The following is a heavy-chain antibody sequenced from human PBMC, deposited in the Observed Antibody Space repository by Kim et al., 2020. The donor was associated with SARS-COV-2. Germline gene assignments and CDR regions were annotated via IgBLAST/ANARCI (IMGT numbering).Heavy chain of an antibody. CDR2: TYYRSKWYN. Sequence: SQTLSLSCAISGDSVSSNSAAWNWIRQSPSRGLEWLGRTYYRSKWYNDYVVSVKSRITINPDTSKNQFSLQLNSVTPEDTAVYYCARAFRGPWSIAARAGTYYFDYWGQGTLVTVSS. J-gene: IGHJ4*02. CDR1: GDSVSSNSAA. V-gene: IGHV6-1*01. D-gene: IGHD6-6*01. CDR3: ARAFRGPWSIAARAGTYYFDY.